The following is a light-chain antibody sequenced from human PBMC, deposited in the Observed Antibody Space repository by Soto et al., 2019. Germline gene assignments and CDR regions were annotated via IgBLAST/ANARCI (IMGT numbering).Light chain of an antibody. Sequence: ETVLTQSPATLSLCPGENAILHCRASQSVRNYLAWYQQKPGQAPRLLIYDTSTRASGVPDRFSGSWAGTEFTLTISRLEPEDFTVYDCQQYGTSPQTFGQGTKVDIK. V-gene: IGKV3-20*01. J-gene: IGKJ1*01. CDR3: QQYGTSPQT. CDR2: DTS. CDR1: QSVRNY.